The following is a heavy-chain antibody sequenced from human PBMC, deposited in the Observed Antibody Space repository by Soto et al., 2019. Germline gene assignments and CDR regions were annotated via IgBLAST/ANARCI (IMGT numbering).Heavy chain of an antibody. J-gene: IGHJ6*02. CDR2: ISAYNGNT. D-gene: IGHD6-19*01. V-gene: IGHV1-18*04. CDR1: GYTFTSYG. CDR3: AREGSGWSDYDYYYGRYV. Sequence: AAVKVSCKASGYTFTSYGISWVRQAPGQGLEWMGWISAYNGNTNYAQKLQGRVTMTTDTSTSTAYMELRSLRSDDTAVYYCAREGSGWSDYDYYYGRYVWGQGTTVTVSS.